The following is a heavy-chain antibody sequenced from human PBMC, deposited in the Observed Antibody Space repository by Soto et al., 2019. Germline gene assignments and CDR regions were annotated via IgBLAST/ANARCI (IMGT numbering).Heavy chain of an antibody. CDR2: IRTHSGET. Sequence: ASVKVSCKTSGYTFTTYAITWVRQAPGQGLEWMGWIRTHSGETKYAQTVQDRVTMTTDTSTSTAYMELGSLRSDDTAVYYCARDPLSYDTLTAYYNDYFDPWGQGTLVTVSS. CDR3: ARDPLSYDTLTAYYNDYFDP. V-gene: IGHV1-18*01. CDR1: GYTFTTYA. D-gene: IGHD3-9*01. J-gene: IGHJ5*02.